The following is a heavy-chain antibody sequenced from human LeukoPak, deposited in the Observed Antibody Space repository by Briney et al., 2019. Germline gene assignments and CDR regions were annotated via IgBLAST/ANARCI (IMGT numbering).Heavy chain of an antibody. J-gene: IGHJ4*02. CDR2: ISYDGSNK. CDR3: ARGSLWLQLDY. CDR1: GFTFSSYA. Sequence: GRPLRLSCAASGFTFSSYAMHWVRQAPGKGLEWVAVISYDGSNKYYADSVKGRFTISRDNSKNTLYLQMNSLRAEDTAVYYCARGSLWLQLDYWGQGTLVTVSS. V-gene: IGHV3-30-3*01. D-gene: IGHD5-24*01.